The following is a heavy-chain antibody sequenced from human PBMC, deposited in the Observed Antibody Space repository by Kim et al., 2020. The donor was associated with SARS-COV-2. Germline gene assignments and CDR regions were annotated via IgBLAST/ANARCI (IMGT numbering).Heavy chain of an antibody. D-gene: IGHD7-27*01. Sequence: GGSLRLSCAASGFTFSSYAMSWVRQAPGKGLEWVSAISGSGGSTYYADSVKGRFTISRDNSKNTLYLQMNSLRAEDTAVYYCANPGVVTGAYDAFDIWGQGTMVTASS. CDR3: ANPGVVTGAYDAFDI. J-gene: IGHJ3*02. CDR1: GFTFSSYA. V-gene: IGHV3-23*01. CDR2: ISGSGGST.